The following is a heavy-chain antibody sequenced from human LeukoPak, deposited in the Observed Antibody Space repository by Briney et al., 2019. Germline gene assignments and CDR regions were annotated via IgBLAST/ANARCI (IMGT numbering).Heavy chain of an antibody. D-gene: IGHD3-10*01. CDR1: GFIVSSNY. V-gene: IGHV3-66*04. CDR3: ARRGNYYGSGSNNWFDP. J-gene: IGHJ5*02. Sequence: GESLRLSCVVSGFIVSSNYMSWVREAPGKGLEWVSIIYSSGSTYYADSVKGRFTISRDNSKNTLYLQMNSLRAEDTAVYYCARRGNYYGSGSNNWFDPWGQGTLVTVSS. CDR2: IYSSGST.